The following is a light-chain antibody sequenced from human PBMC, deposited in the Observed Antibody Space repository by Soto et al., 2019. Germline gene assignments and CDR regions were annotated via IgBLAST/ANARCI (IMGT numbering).Light chain of an antibody. Sequence: DIHITHSPSTLSASVGDRVTITCRASQSISSWLAWYQQKPGKAPKLLIYKASSLESGVPSRFSGSGSGTEFTLTISSLQTDDFATYYCQQYNSYSWTFGQGTKVDIK. J-gene: IGKJ1*01. CDR1: QSISSW. CDR3: QQYNSYSWT. CDR2: KAS. V-gene: IGKV1-5*03.